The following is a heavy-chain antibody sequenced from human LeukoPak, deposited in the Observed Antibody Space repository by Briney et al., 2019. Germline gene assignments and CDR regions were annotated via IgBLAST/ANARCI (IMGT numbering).Heavy chain of an antibody. D-gene: IGHD3-22*01. J-gene: IGHJ4*02. CDR2: ISYDGSNK. V-gene: IGHV3-30*18. CDR1: GFTFSSYG. Sequence: GGSLRLSCAASGFTFSSYGMHWVRQAPGKGLEWVAVISYDGSNKYYADSVKGRFTISRDNSKNTLYLQMNSLRAEDTAVYYCAKDRRLAPVLREDYDSSGDYGIDYWGQGTLVTVSS. CDR3: AKDRRLAPVLREDYDSSGDYGIDY.